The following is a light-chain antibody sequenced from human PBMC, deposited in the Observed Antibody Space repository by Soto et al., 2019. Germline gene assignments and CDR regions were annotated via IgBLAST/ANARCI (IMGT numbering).Light chain of an antibody. CDR1: QSVLYSSNNKNY. CDR2: WAS. J-gene: IGKJ2*01. CDR3: QHCSSTPSMYT. Sequence: DIVMTQSPDSLAVSLGERATINCKSSQSVLYSSNNKNYLAWYQQKPGQPPKLLIYWASTRESGVPDRFSGSGSGTDFTLTISSLQAEDVAVSYCQHCSSTPSMYTFGQGTKLEIK. V-gene: IGKV4-1*01.